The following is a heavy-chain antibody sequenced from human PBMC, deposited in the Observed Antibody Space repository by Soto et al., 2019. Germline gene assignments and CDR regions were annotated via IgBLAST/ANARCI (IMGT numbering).Heavy chain of an antibody. CDR3: ACFVVRSIVVVVAATPDTYGMDV. D-gene: IGHD2-15*01. Sequence: QVQLVQSGAEVKKPGSSVKVSCKASGYTFTSYDINWVRQATGQGLEWMGWMNPHSGNTAYAQKFQVRVTMTRNTSVSKAYMELSSLRSEYTAVYYCACFVVRSIVVVVAATPDTYGMDVWGQGSTGPVSS. CDR2: MNPHSGNT. J-gene: IGHJ6*01. CDR1: GYTFTSYD. V-gene: IGHV1-8*01.